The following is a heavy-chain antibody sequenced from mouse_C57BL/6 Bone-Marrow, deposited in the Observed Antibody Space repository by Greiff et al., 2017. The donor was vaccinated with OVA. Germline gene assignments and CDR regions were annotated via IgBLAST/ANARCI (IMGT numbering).Heavy chain of an antibody. CDR2: IDPSDSDT. CDR1: GYTFTSYW. Sequence: VQLQQPGAELVRPGSSVKLSCKASGYTFTSYWMHWVKQRPIQGLEWIGNIDPSDSDTHYNQKFKDKATLTVDKSSSTAYMQLSSLTSEDSAVYYCARGWGFDYWGQGTTLTVSS. CDR3: ARGWGFDY. V-gene: IGHV1-52*01. D-gene: IGHD1-1*02. J-gene: IGHJ2*01.